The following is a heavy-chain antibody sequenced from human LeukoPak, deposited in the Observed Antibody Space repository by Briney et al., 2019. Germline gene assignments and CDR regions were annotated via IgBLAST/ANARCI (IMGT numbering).Heavy chain of an antibody. CDR2: IRYDGGNK. J-gene: IGHJ3*02. V-gene: IGHV3-30*02. CDR1: GFTFSSYG. Sequence: AGGSLRLSCAASGFTFSSYGMHWVRQAPGKGLEWVAFIRYDGGNKYYADSVKGRFTISRDNSKNTLYLQMNSLRAEDTAVYYCAKDLDYGGNSRAFDIWGQGTMVTVSS. D-gene: IGHD4-23*01. CDR3: AKDLDYGGNSRAFDI.